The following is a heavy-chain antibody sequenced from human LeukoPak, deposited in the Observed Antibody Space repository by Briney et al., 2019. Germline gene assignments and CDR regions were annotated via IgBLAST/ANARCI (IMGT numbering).Heavy chain of an antibody. CDR3: ARVWDYEGVDY. J-gene: IGHJ4*02. V-gene: IGHV1-18*04. CDR2: ISAYNGNT. Sequence: ASVKVSCKASGYTFTGYYMHWVRQAPGQGLEWMGWISAYNGNTNYAQKLQGRVTMTTDTSTSTAYMELRSLRSDDTAVYYCARVWDYEGVDYWGQGTLVTVSS. D-gene: IGHD3-16*01. CDR1: GYTFTGYY.